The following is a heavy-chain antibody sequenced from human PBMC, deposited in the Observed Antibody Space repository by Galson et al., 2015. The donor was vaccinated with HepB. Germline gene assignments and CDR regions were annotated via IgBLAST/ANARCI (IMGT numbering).Heavy chain of an antibody. CDR3: AADVGAKPFDY. Sequence: SVKVSCKASGFTFTSSAVQWVRQARGQRLEWIGWIVVGSGNTNYAQKFQERVTITRDMSTSTAYMGLSSLRSEDTAVYYCAADVGAKPFDYWGQGTLVTVSS. J-gene: IGHJ4*02. CDR2: IVVGSGNT. D-gene: IGHD1-26*01. CDR1: GFTFTSSA. V-gene: IGHV1-58*01.